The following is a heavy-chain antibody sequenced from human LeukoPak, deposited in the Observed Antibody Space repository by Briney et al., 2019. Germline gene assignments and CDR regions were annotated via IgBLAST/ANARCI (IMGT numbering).Heavy chain of an antibody. J-gene: IGHJ3*01. Sequence: GESLKISCASSGFTFSDYYMTWIRQAPGKGLEWLSYISSTTGRIIYYADSVKGRFTISRDNTKNSLFLQMVSLRVEDTAVYYCARYYSDAFDVWGQGTVVTVSS. CDR2: ISSTTGRII. V-gene: IGHV3-11*04. CDR1: GFTFSDYY. D-gene: IGHD3-10*01. CDR3: ARYYSDAFDV.